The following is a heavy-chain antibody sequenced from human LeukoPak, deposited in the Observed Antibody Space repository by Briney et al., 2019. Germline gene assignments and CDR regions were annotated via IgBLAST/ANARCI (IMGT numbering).Heavy chain of an antibody. CDR3: ARQFSGWTTY. CDR2: ISPSSSAI. CDR1: GFTFSNYY. J-gene: IGHJ4*02. Sequence: GGSLRLSCPPSGFTFSNYYMNRVRQAPGKGLEWVSSISPSSSAIYYADSVKGRFTISRDNAENLVYLKLTCMRDQDSAVYCFARQFSGWTTYWGQGTLVTVSS. D-gene: IGHD6-19*01. V-gene: IGHV3-48*02.